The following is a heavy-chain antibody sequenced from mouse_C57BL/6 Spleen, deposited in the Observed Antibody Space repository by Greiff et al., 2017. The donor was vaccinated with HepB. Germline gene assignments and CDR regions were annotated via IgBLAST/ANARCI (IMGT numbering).Heavy chain of an antibody. D-gene: IGHD1-1*01. V-gene: IGHV14-2*01. Sequence: EVRLVESGAELVKPGASVKLSCTASGFNIKDYYMHWVKQRTEQGLEWIGRIDPEDGETKYAPKFQGKATITADTSSNTAYLQLSSLTSEDTAVYYCARESPGATVVGMDYWGQGTSVTVSS. CDR2: IDPEDGET. CDR1: GFNIKDYY. CDR3: ARESPGATVVGMDY. J-gene: IGHJ4*01.